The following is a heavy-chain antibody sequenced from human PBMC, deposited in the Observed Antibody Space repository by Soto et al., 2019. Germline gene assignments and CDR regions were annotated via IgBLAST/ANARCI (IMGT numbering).Heavy chain of an antibody. CDR2: ISGSGGST. CDR1: GFTVSSYA. Sequence: EVQLLESGGGLVQPGGSLRLSCAASGFTVSSYAMSRVRQAPGKGLEWVSAISGSGGSTYYADSVKGRFTISRDNSKNTLYLQMNSLRAEDTAVYYCAKDLGSGYSSSWYPDAFDIWGQGTMVTVSS. D-gene: IGHD6-13*01. CDR3: AKDLGSGYSSSWYPDAFDI. J-gene: IGHJ3*02. V-gene: IGHV3-23*01.